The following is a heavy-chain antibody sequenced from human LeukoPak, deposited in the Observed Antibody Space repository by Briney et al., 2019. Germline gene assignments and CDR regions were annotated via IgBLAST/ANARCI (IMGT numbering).Heavy chain of an antibody. CDR1: GFTFSGFY. CDR2: INPTDGST. CDR3: ARDSLQTVYNRNDEGRKNWFDP. J-gene: IGHJ5*02. V-gene: IGHV1-46*01. D-gene: IGHD1-1*01. Sequence: GASVTVSCKASGFTFSGFYIQWVRQAPGQGLEWVGIINPTDGSTKFARKFQGRVTMTGDTSTSIVYMELSSLTSEDTAVYYCARDSLQTVYNRNDEGRKNWFDPWGQGTLVTVSS.